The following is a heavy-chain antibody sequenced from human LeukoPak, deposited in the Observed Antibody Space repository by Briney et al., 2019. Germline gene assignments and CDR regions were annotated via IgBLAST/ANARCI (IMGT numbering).Heavy chain of an antibody. CDR2: IIPILGIA. J-gene: IGHJ4*02. Sequence: GASVKVSCKASGGTFSSSAINWVRQAPGQGLEWMGRIIPILGIANYAQEFQGRVTITADKSTSTAYMELSSLRSEDTAVYYCARDHRDGYNYVYWGQGTLVTVSS. CDR3: ARDHRDGYNYVY. CDR1: GGTFSSSA. V-gene: IGHV1-69*04. D-gene: IGHD5-24*01.